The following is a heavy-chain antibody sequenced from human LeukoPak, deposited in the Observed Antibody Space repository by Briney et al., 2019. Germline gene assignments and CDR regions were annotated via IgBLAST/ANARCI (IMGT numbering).Heavy chain of an antibody. J-gene: IGHJ4*02. Sequence: ASVKVSCKASGYTFNSYEISWVRQAPGQGLEWMAWISTYNGNTNYAQKVQGRATMTTDTSTSTAYMELRSLRSDDTAVYYCARVLRYDILSAYYFDYWGQGTLVTVSS. D-gene: IGHD3-9*01. CDR1: GYTFNSYE. CDR2: ISTYNGNT. V-gene: IGHV1-18*01. CDR3: ARVLRYDILSAYYFDY.